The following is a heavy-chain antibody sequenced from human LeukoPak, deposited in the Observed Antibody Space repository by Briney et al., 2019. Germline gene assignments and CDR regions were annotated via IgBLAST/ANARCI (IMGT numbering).Heavy chain of an antibody. Sequence: ASVKVSCKASGCTFTSYDINWVRQATGQGIEWLGWMNPNSGNAGYAQKFQGRVTITRHTSISTAYMELSSLRSEDTAVYYCARAVRGVVVVPAATIRRDYYYYMDVWGKGTTVTVSS. CDR1: GCTFTSYD. V-gene: IGHV1-8*03. J-gene: IGHJ6*03. D-gene: IGHD2-2*01. CDR3: ARAVRGVVVVPAATIRRDYYYYMDV. CDR2: MNPNSGNA.